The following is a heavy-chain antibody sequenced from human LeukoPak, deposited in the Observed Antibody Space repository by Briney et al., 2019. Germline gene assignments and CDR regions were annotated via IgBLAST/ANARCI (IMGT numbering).Heavy chain of an antibody. CDR1: GFTFTNYR. Sequence: GGSLRLSCAASGFTFTNYRMNWVRQAPGKELEWVSSISSSGDNIHYVDSLKGRFTISRDNAKNSLYLQMNSLRAEDTAVYFCARTYYDILTGYNPYFDYWGQGTLVTVSS. V-gene: IGHV3-21*01. CDR3: ARTYYDILTGYNPYFDY. J-gene: IGHJ4*02. CDR2: ISSSGDNI. D-gene: IGHD3-9*01.